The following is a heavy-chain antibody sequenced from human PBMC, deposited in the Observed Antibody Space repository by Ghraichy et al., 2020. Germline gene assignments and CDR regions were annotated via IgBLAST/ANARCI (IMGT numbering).Heavy chain of an antibody. CDR1: GFTFSSYS. V-gene: IGHV3-21*01. CDR2: ISSSSSYI. D-gene: IGHD4-23*01. Sequence: GESLNISCAASGFTFSSYSMNWVRQAPGKGLEWVSSISSSSSYIYYADSVKGRFTISRDNAKNSLYLQMNSLRAEDTAVYYCARDRAPTTVVTRLMMREDAFDIWGQGTMVTVSS. CDR3: ARDRAPTTVVTRLMMREDAFDI. J-gene: IGHJ3*02.